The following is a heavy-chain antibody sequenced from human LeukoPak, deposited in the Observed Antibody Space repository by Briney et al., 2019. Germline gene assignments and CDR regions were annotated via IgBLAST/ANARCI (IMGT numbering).Heavy chain of an antibody. V-gene: IGHV4-34*01. J-gene: IGHJ4*02. CDR3: ASVRIVGATRYFDY. D-gene: IGHD1-26*01. Sequence: SETLSLTCAVYGGSFSGYYRSWIRQPPGKGLEWIGEINHSGSTNYNPSLKSRVTISVDTSKNQFSLKLSSVTAADTAVYYCASVRIVGATRYFDYWGQGTLVTVSS. CDR1: GGSFSGYY. CDR2: INHSGST.